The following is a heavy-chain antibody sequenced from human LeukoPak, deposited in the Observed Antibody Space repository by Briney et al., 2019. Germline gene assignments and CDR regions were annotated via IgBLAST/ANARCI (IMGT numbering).Heavy chain of an antibody. CDR1: GFTFSNGV. D-gene: IGHD3-3*01. J-gene: IGHJ4*02. CDR3: ARRIGGTKDY. CDR2: IDGGGGGT. Sequence: GGSLRLSCAASGFTFSNGVMSWVRQAPGEGPEWVSSIDGGGGGTDYADSVRGRFTISRDNFKNTSYLQMNSLRADDTAVYYCARRIGGTKDYWGQGAQVTVSS. V-gene: IGHV3-23*01.